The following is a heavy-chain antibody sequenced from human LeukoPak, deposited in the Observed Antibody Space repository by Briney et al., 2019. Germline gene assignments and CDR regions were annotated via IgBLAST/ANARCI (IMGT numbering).Heavy chain of an antibody. CDR3: TTVRLGTGNHDY. J-gene: IGHJ4*02. CDR2: IKSKTDGGTT. CDR1: GFTFSNAW. V-gene: IGHV3-15*01. D-gene: IGHD4-23*01. Sequence: GGSLRLSCAASGFTFSNAWMSWVRQAPGKGLEWVGRIKSKTDGGTTDYAAPAKGRFTISRDDSKNTLYLQMNSLKTEDTAVYYCTTVRLGTGNHDYWGQGTLVTVSS.